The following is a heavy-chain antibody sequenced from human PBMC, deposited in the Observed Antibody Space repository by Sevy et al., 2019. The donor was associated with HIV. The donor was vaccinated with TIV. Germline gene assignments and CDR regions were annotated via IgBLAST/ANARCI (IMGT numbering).Heavy chain of an antibody. CDR2: ISSSSYI. CDR1: GFTFSSYS. J-gene: IGHJ6*02. CDR3: ARAGGAERGYSGYELYYYYGMDV. Sequence: GGSLRLSCAASGFTFSSYSMNWVRQAPGKGLEWVSSISSSSYINYADSVKGRFTISRDNAKNSLYLQMNSLRAEETAVYYCARAGGAERGYSGYELYYYYGMDVWGQGTTVTVSS. V-gene: IGHV3-21*01. D-gene: IGHD5-12*01.